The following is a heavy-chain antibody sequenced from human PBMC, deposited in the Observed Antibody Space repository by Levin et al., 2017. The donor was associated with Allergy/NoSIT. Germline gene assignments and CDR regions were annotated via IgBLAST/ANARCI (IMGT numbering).Heavy chain of an antibody. Sequence: KSGESLKISCKGSGYTFTTYWIGWVRQMPGKGLEWMGLIYPGDSDTRDNPSFQGQVTMSVDKSLTTAYLQWSSLKASDTAIYYCARRFAVPGSGAHFHFDFWGQGTLVTVSS. CDR3: ARRFAVPGSGAHFHFDF. V-gene: IGHV5-51*01. CDR2: IYPGDSDT. J-gene: IGHJ4*02. CDR1: GYTFTTYW. D-gene: IGHD6-19*01.